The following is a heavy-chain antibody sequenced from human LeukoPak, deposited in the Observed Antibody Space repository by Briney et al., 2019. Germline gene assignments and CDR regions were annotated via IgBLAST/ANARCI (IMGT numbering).Heavy chain of an antibody. Sequence: GGSLRLSCAASGFTVSSNYMSWVRQAPGKGLEWVSVIYSGGSTYYADSVKGRFTISRDNSKNTLYLQMNSLRAEDTAVYYCARATGELWFGEFYYFDYWAREPWSPSPQ. J-gene: IGHJ4*02. CDR2: IYSGGST. CDR3: ARATGELWFGEFYYFDY. D-gene: IGHD3-10*01. CDR1: GFTVSSNY. V-gene: IGHV3-66*01.